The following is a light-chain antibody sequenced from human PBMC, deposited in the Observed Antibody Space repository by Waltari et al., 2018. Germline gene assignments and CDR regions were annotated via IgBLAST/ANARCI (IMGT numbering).Light chain of an antibody. V-gene: IGKV3-11*01. CDR2: DAS. CDR1: QSVSSL. J-gene: IGKJ4*01. Sequence: EIVLTQSPATLSLSPGERATLSCRASQSVSSLLAWYQQKPGQAPRLLIYDASNRATGIPARFSGSGSGTDFTLTISSLEPKDFAVYYCQQRSNFSFGGGTKVEIK. CDR3: QQRSNFS.